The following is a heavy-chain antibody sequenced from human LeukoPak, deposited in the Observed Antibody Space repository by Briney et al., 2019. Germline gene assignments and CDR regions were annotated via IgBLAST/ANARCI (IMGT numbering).Heavy chain of an antibody. CDR1: GYTFTIYG. V-gene: IGHV1-18*01. CDR3: ARDRMLAIWIVGATTFDY. J-gene: IGHJ4*02. CDR2: ISAYNGNT. D-gene: IGHD1-26*01. Sequence: ASVKVSCKASGYTFTIYGISWVRQAPGQGLEWMGWISAYNGNTNYAQKLQGRVTMTTDTSTSTAYMELRSLRSDDTAVYYCARDRMLAIWIVGATTFDYWGQGTLVTVSS.